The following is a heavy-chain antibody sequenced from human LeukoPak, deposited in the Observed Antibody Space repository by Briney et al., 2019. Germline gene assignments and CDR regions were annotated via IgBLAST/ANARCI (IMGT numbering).Heavy chain of an antibody. J-gene: IGHJ5*02. D-gene: IGHD1-26*01. CDR2: IHYTGST. CDR1: GGSISSYY. Sequence: PSETLSLTCTVSGGSISSYYWTWIRQPPGKGLEWIGYIHYTGSTNYNPSLKSRVTMSADTSKNQFSLKLSSVTAADTAVYYCARHAIYSGGYSFWFDPWGLGTLVTVSS. CDR3: ARHAIYSGGYSFWFDP. V-gene: IGHV4-59*08.